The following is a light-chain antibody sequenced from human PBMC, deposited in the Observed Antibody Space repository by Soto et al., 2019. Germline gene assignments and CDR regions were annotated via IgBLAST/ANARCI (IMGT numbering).Light chain of an antibody. J-gene: IGKJ1*01. Sequence: VLSQSPCTVSLSPGDRATLPCRASQSVSSSYLAWYQQKPGQAPGLLIYGASSRATGIPDRFSGSGSGTDFTLTISRLEPEDFAVYYCQQYGRSPWTFGQGTKVDIK. CDR1: QSVSSSY. CDR2: GAS. V-gene: IGKV3-20*01. CDR3: QQYGRSPWT.